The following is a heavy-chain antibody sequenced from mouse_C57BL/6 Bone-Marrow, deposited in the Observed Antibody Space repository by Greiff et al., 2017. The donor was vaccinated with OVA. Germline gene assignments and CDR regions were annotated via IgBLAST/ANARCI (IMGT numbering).Heavy chain of an antibody. CDR3: ASAYYRNSHFDY. J-gene: IGHJ2*01. V-gene: IGHV1-4*01. CDR1: GYTFTSYT. D-gene: IGHD2-5*01. Sequence: QVQLQQSGAELARPGASVKMSCKASGYTFTSYTMHWVKQRPGQGLEWIGYINPSSGYTKYNQKFKDKATLTADKSSSTAYMQLSSLTSEDSAVYDCASAYYRNSHFDYWGQGTTLTVSS. CDR2: INPSSGYT.